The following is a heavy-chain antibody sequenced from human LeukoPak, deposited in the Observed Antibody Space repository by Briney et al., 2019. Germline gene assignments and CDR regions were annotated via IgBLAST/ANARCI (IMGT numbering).Heavy chain of an antibody. J-gene: IGHJ5*02. CDR3: ARDLKLWFGEWRVWWFDP. CDR1: GYTFTGYY. D-gene: IGHD3-10*01. Sequence: ASVKVSCKASGYTFTGYYMHWVRQAPGQGLEWMGWINPNSGGTNYAQKFQGRVTMTRDTSISTAYMELSRLRSDDTAVYYCARDLKLWFGEWRVWWFDPWGQGTLVTVSS. V-gene: IGHV1-2*02. CDR2: INPNSGGT.